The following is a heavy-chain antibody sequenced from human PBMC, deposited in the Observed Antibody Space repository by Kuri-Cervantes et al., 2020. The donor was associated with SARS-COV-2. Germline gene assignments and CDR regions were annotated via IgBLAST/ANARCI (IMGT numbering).Heavy chain of an antibody. Sequence: GESLKISCAASGFTFSSYSMNWVRQAPGKGPEWVSSISSSSSYIYYADSVKGRFTISRDNAKNSLYLQMNSLRAEDTAVYYCARDHGDYYFDYWGQGALVTVSS. CDR2: ISSSSSYI. V-gene: IGHV3-21*01. D-gene: IGHD4-17*01. CDR3: ARDHGDYYFDY. J-gene: IGHJ4*02. CDR1: GFTFSSYS.